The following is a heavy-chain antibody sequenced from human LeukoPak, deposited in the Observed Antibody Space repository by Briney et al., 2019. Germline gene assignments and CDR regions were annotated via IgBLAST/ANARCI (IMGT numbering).Heavy chain of an antibody. D-gene: IGHD3-3*01. V-gene: IGHV4-39*07. Sequence: SETLSLTCTVSGDSIRRSSYFWAWVRQPPGKGLEWIGSVYSSGSIYYNPSLRSQITISIDTSKNQFSLKLTSVAAADTAMYYCTRDMEYPGAGFDYWGQGIPVTVSS. CDR2: VYSSGSI. CDR3: TRDMEYPGAGFDY. CDR1: GDSIRRSSYF. J-gene: IGHJ4*02.